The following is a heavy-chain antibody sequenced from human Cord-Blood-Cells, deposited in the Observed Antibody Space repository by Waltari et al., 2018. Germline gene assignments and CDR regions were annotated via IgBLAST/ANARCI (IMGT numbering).Heavy chain of an antibody. CDR2: RNPNNSNT. CDR3: ARGPGYSSSWYYYYYYYMDV. J-gene: IGHJ6*03. V-gene: IGHV1-8*03. Sequence: QVQLVQSGAEVKKPGASVKVSCKASGYTFTSYDINWVRQATGQGLEWMGWRNPNNSNTGYAQKFQGRVTITRNTSISTAEMELSILRSEDTAVYYCARGPGYSSSWYYYYYYYMDVWGKGTTVTVSS. D-gene: IGHD6-13*01. CDR1: GYTFTSYD.